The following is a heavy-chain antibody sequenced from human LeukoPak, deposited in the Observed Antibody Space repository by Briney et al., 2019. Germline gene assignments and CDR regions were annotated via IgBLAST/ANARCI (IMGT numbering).Heavy chain of an antibody. V-gene: IGHV3-23*01. Sequence: GGSLRLSCAASGFTFSSYAMSWVRQAPGKGLEWVSAISGSGGSTYYADSVKGRFTISRDNSKNTLYLQMNSLRAEDTAVYYCAKGAYDYVWGDGIVAFDIWGQGTMVTVSS. CDR2: ISGSGGST. CDR3: AKGAYDYVWGDGIVAFDI. J-gene: IGHJ3*02. D-gene: IGHD3-16*01. CDR1: GFTFSSYA.